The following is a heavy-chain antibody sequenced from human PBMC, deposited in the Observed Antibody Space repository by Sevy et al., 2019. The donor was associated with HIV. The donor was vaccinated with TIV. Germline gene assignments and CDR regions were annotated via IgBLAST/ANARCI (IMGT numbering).Heavy chain of an antibody. CDR3: ARTGGSGLTDY. J-gene: IGHJ4*02. CDR2: IYYSGST. D-gene: IGHD1-1*01. Sequence: SETLSLTCSVSSGSINSYYWSWIRQPPGKGLEWIGYIYYSGSTNYNPSLMIRLTISVDTSKNQFSLKLGSVTAADTAVDYCARTGGSGLTDYWGQGTLVTVSS. V-gene: IGHV4-59*12. CDR1: SGSINSYY.